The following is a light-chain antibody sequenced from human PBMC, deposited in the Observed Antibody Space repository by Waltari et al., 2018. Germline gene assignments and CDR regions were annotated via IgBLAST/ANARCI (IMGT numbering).Light chain of an antibody. Sequence: QSVLTQPPSASGTPGQRVTMSCSGSSSHIGRNTVTWYQQLPGTAPKLLIYIDNRRPSGVPDRFSGSRSGTSASLAISVLQSEDEADYHCATWDDSLNAWVFGGGTKLTVL. J-gene: IGLJ3*02. V-gene: IGLV1-44*01. CDR3: ATWDDSLNAWV. CDR2: IDN. CDR1: SSHIGRNT.